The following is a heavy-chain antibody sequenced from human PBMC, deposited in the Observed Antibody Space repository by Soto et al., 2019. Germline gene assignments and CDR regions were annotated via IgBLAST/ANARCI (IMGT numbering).Heavy chain of an antibody. V-gene: IGHV1-69*01. Sequence: VQLMQSGAEVKKPGSSVKVSCKASGGTFSSHSINWVRQAPGQGLEWMGGIITLFGTSNYAQNFQGRVPITSDQSTSTAYMELNSLTSDDTAVYYCAREVAYGDFSAALLDWGQGTLVTVSS. J-gene: IGHJ4*02. CDR2: IITLFGTS. CDR3: AREVAYGDFSAALLD. D-gene: IGHD2-21*02. CDR1: GGTFSSHS.